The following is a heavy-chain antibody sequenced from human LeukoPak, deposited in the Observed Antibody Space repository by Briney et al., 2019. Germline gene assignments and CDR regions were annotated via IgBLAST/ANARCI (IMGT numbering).Heavy chain of an antibody. CDR1: GYTFTGYY. CDR3: AGDLINKLSYYYDSSGYYYGY. CDR2: INPNSGGT. D-gene: IGHD3-22*01. J-gene: IGHJ4*02. V-gene: IGHV1-2*02. Sequence: GASVKVSCKASGYTFTGYYMHWVRQAPGQGLEWMGWINPNSGGTNYAQKFQGRVTMTRDTSISTAYMELSRLRSDDTAVYYCAGDLINKLSYYYDSSGYYYGYWGQGTLVTVSS.